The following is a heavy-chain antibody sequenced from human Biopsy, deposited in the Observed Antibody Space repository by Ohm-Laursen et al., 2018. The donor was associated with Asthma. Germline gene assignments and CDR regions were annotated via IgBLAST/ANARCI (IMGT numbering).Heavy chain of an antibody. CDR2: ISPVFGST. D-gene: IGHD6-13*01. J-gene: IGHJ6*02. CDR3: ASPSSSREILYYYCNMDI. CDR1: GGTFGNYA. V-gene: IGHV1-69*06. Sequence: VSSVKVSCKPSGGTFGNYAISWVRQAPGLGLEWMGGISPVFGSTNIAQKFQGRVTISADIFTKTAYLEVSSLRSDDTAVYYCASPSSSREILYYYCNMDIWGQGTTVTV.